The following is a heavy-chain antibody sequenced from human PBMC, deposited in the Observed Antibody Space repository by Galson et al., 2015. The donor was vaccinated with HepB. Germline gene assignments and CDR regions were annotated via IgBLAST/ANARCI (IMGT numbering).Heavy chain of an antibody. CDR2: IYSGGST. D-gene: IGHD3-3*01. CDR3: ARVSYDFWSGYYYYYYYYMDV. CDR1: GFTVSSNY. Sequence: SLRLSCAASGFTVSSNYMSWVRQAPGKGLEWVSVIYSGGSTYYADSVKGRFTISRDNSKNTLYLQMNSLRAEDTAVYYCARVSYDFWSGYYYYYYYYMDVWGKGTTVTVSS. J-gene: IGHJ6*03. V-gene: IGHV3-53*01.